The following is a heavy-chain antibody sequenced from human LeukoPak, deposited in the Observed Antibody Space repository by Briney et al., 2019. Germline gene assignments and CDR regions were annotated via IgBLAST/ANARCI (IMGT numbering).Heavy chain of an antibody. V-gene: IGHV4-39*07. CDR2: IYYSGST. D-gene: IGHD4-17*01. CDR1: GGSISSSSYY. CDR3: ASIGTTVTTFDY. J-gene: IGHJ4*02. Sequence: SETLSLTCTVSGGSISSSSYYWDWIRQPPGKGLEWIGNIYYSGSTYYNPSLESRVTISVDTSKNQFSLKLSSVTAADTAVYYCASIGTTVTTFDYWGQGTLVTVSS.